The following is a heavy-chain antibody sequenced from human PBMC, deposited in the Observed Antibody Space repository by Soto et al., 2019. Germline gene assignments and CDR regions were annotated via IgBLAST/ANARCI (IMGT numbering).Heavy chain of an antibody. V-gene: IGHV1-3*01. CDR2: INAGNGNT. CDR1: GYTFTSYA. CDR3: ARERRSYYSVGAFDI. D-gene: IGHD1-26*01. Sequence: ASVKVSCKASGYTFTSYAMHWVRQAPGQRLEWMGWINAGNGNTKYSQKFQGRVTITRDTSASTAYMELSSLRSEDTAVYYCARERRSYYSVGAFDIWGQGTMVTVSS. J-gene: IGHJ3*02.